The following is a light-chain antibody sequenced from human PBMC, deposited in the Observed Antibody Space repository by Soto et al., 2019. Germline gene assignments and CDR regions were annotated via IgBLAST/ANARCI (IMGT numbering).Light chain of an antibody. J-gene: IGLJ2*01. CDR3: AAWDDSLNGQV. V-gene: IGLV1-44*01. Sequence: QSVLTQPPSASGTPGQRVTISCSGSSSKIGSNTVNWYQQLPGTAPKLLIYSNNQRPSGVPDRFSGSKSGTSASLAISGLQSEDDADYYCAAWDDSLNGQVFGGGTKLTVL. CDR1: SSKIGSNT. CDR2: SNN.